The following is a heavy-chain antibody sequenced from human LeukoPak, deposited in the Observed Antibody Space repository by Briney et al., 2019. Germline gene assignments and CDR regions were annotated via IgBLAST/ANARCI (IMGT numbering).Heavy chain of an antibody. Sequence: EASVKVSCKASGGTFTDYYMHWVRQAPGQGLEWMGWINPNSGGTNYAQKFQGRVTMTRDTSISTAYMELSRLRSDDTAVYYCARDAPGARITMVRGVNPAYWGQGTLVTVSS. D-gene: IGHD3-10*01. CDR3: ARDAPGARITMVRGVNPAY. CDR2: INPNSGGT. V-gene: IGHV1-2*02. J-gene: IGHJ4*02. CDR1: GGTFTDYY.